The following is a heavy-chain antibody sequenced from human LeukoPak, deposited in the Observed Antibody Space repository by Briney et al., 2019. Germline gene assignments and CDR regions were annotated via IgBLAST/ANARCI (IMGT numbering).Heavy chain of an antibody. V-gene: IGHV3-30*18. J-gene: IGHJ6*02. CDR3: AKDPTNWGDYYYYGMDV. CDR2: ISYDGSNK. Sequence: GRSLRLSCAASGFTFSSYGMHWVRQAPGKGLEWVAVISYDGSNKYYADSVKGRFTISRDNSKNTLYLQMNSLRAEDTAVYYCAKDPTNWGDYYYYGMDVWGQGTTVTVSS. D-gene: IGHD7-27*01. CDR1: GFTFSSYG.